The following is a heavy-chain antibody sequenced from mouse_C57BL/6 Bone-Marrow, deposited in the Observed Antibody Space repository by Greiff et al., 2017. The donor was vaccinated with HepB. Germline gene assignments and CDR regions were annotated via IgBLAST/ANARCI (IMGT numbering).Heavy chain of an antibody. J-gene: IGHJ1*03. Sequence: VQLQQSGTVLARPGASVKMSCKTSGYTFTSYWMHWVKQRPGQGLEWIGAIYPGNSDTSYNQKLKGKAKLTAVTSASTAYMELSSLTNEDSAVYYFTRFGIYYYGSSYDWYFDVWGTGTTVTVSS. D-gene: IGHD1-1*01. CDR3: TRFGIYYYGSSYDWYFDV. CDR2: IYPGNSDT. V-gene: IGHV1-5*01. CDR1: GYTFTSYW.